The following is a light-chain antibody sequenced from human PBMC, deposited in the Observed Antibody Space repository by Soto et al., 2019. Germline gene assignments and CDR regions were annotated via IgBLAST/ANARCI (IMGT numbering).Light chain of an antibody. CDR2: TGS. CDR1: QAIDSW. J-gene: IGKJ1*01. V-gene: IGKV1-12*01. CDR3: QQTLSFPPT. Sequence: DIQMTQSPSSVSASVGDRVTITCRASQAIDSWLAWYQQKPGEAPKLLIFTGSLLHSGVPPRFSGIGSGTDFTLTISSLQPEDFATYYCQQTLSFPPTFGQGTKVDIK.